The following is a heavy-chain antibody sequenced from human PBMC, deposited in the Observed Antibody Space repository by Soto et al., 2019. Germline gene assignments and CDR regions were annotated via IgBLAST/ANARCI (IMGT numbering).Heavy chain of an antibody. D-gene: IGHD5-12*01. Sequence: QVQLVESGGGVVQPGRSLRLSCAASGFTFSSYGMHWVRQAPGKGLEWVAVIWYDGSNKYYADSVKGRFTISRDNSKNTLYLQMNSLRAEDTAVYYCARDRSRRRWLQFHLDYWGQGTLVTVSS. CDR2: IWYDGSNK. CDR1: GFTFSSYG. V-gene: IGHV3-33*01. J-gene: IGHJ4*02. CDR3: ARDRSRRRWLQFHLDY.